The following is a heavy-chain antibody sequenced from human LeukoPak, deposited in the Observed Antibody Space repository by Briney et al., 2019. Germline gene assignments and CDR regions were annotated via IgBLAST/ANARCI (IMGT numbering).Heavy chain of an antibody. CDR3: AKDRSIGTYYTFDY. V-gene: IGHV3-23*01. CDR2: ISASGVMT. D-gene: IGHD1-26*01. Sequence: PGGSLRLSCAASGFTFTNYAMTWVRQAPGKGLEWVSSISASGVMTYYADSVKGRFTVSRDTSKNSLYLQMSSLTAADTAVYYCAKDRSIGTYYTFDYWGQGTLVTVSS. CDR1: GFTFTNYA. J-gene: IGHJ4*02.